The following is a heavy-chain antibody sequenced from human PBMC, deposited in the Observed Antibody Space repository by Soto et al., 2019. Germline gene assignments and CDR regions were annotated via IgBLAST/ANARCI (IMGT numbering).Heavy chain of an antibody. CDR3: ARDSIVVVPAANPVYYYYGMDV. CDR2: IYYSGST. J-gene: IGHJ6*02. Sequence: QVQLQESGPGLVKPSETLSLTCTVSGGSVSSGSYYWSWIRQPPGKGLEWIGYIYYSGSTNYNPSLKSRVTISVDTSKNQFSRKLSSVTAADTAVYCCARDSIVVVPAANPVYYYYGMDVWGQGTTVTVSS. D-gene: IGHD2-2*01. CDR1: GGSVSSGSYY. V-gene: IGHV4-61*01.